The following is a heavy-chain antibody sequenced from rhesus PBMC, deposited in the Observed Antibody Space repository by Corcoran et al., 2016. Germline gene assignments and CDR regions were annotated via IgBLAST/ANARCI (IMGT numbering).Heavy chain of an antibody. CDR2: IDGNSAST. D-gene: IGHD6-31*01. J-gene: IGHJ6*01. CDR1: GGSITGYY. V-gene: IGHV4-73*01. Sequence: QVKLQQWGEGLMKPSETLSLTCAVYGGSITGYYWSWIRQPPGKGVEWIGNIDGNSASTNYNPSLKNRVTISKDTSKNQFSLKLSSVTAADTAVYYCASSGGYGLDSWGQGVVVTVSS. CDR3: ASSGGYGLDS.